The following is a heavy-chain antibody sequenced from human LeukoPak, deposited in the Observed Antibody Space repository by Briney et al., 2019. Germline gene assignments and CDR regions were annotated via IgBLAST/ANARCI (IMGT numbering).Heavy chain of an antibody. V-gene: IGHV4-61*02. Sequence: PSQTLSLTCTVSGGSISSDSYYWSWIRQPAGKGLEWIGRIYTSGSTNYNPSLKSRVTISVDTSKNQFSLKLSSVTAADTAVYYCARAYYDSSRRVHEMFDYWGQGTLVTVSS. J-gene: IGHJ4*02. CDR2: IYTSGST. D-gene: IGHD3-22*01. CDR3: ARAYYDSSRRVHEMFDY. CDR1: GGSISSDSYY.